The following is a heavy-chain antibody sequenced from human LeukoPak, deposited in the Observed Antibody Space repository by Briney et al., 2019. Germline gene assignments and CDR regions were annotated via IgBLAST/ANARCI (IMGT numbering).Heavy chain of an antibody. CDR3: AKVLAMAGRYFDY. J-gene: IGHJ4*02. CDR2: ISGSGGST. CDR1: GFTFSSYA. V-gene: IGHV3-23*01. D-gene: IGHD5-18*01. Sequence: GGSLRLSCEASGFTFSSYAMSWVRQAPGKGLEWVSAISGSGGSTYYADSVKGRFTISRDNSKNTLYLQMNSLRAEDTAVYYCAKVLAMAGRYFDYWGQGTLVTVSS.